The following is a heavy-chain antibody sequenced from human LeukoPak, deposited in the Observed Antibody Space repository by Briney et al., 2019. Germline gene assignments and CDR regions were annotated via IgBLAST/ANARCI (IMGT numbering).Heavy chain of an antibody. V-gene: IGHV3-30*04. D-gene: IGHD2-2*01. J-gene: IGHJ4*02. CDR1: GFTFSSYA. Sequence: GRSLRLSCAASGFTFSSYAMHWVRQAPGKGLEWVAVISYDGSNKYYADSVKGRFTISRDNSKNTLYLQMNSLRAEDTAVYYCARDGSLTSAAPDYWGQGTLVTVSS. CDR3: ARDGSLTSAAPDY. CDR2: ISYDGSNK.